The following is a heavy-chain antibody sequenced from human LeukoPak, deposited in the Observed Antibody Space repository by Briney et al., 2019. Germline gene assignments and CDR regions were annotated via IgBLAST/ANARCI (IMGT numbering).Heavy chain of an antibody. V-gene: IGHV3-30-3*01. D-gene: IGHD3-10*01. Sequence: GGSLRLSCAASGFTFSSYAMHWVRQAPGKGLEWVAVISYDGSNKYYADSVKGRFTISRDNSKNTLYLQMNSLRAEDTAVYYCARVRQYYYGSGRAPGYYYYMDVWGKGTTVTVSS. CDR3: ARVRQYYYGSGRAPGYYYYMDV. J-gene: IGHJ6*03. CDR1: GFTFSSYA. CDR2: ISYDGSNK.